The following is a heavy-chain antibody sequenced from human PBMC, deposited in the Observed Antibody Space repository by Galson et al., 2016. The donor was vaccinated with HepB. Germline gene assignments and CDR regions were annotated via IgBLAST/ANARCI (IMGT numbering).Heavy chain of an antibody. V-gene: IGHV1-24*01. CDR2: FDPEDGVT. D-gene: IGHD5-12*01. CDR3: ATGLPSRGYSGYVSYQYFGMDV. J-gene: IGHJ6*02. Sequence: SVKVSCKVSGYTLTELSIHWVRQAPGKGLEWMGGFDPEDGVTTYTQKFQGRFTMTEDTSTDTAYMELSSLISEDTAVYYCATGLPSRGYSGYVSYQYFGMDVWGQGTTVTVSS. CDR1: GYTLTELS.